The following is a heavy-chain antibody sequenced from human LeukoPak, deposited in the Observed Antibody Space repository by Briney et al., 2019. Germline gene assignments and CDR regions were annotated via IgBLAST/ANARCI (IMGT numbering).Heavy chain of an antibody. V-gene: IGHV2-5*01. J-gene: IGHJ4*02. CDR3: AHRPIRSFHYYGSGSYYTHYFDY. D-gene: IGHD3-10*01. CDR2: IYWNDDK. CDR1: GFSLSTSGVG. Sequence: SGPTLVNPTQTLTLTCTFSGFSLSTSGVGVGWIRQPPGKALEWLALIYWNDDKRYSPSLKSRLTITKDTSKNQVVLTMTNMDPVDTATYHCAHRPIRSFHYYGSGSYYTHYFDYWGQGTLVTVSS.